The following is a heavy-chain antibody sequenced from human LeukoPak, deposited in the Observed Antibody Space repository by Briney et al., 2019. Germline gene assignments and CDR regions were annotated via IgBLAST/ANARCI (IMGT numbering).Heavy chain of an antibody. V-gene: IGHV1-18*01. D-gene: IGHD3-22*01. Sequence: ASVKVSCKASGYSFVLYGISWVRQAPGQGLEWMGWISAYNGNTNYAQKLQGRVTMTTDTSTSTAYMELRSLRSDDTAVYYCARDYNTYYYDSSGYYYYYYMDVWGKGTTVTISS. CDR3: ARDYNTYYYDSSGYYYYYYMDV. CDR2: ISAYNGNT. J-gene: IGHJ6*03. CDR1: GYSFVLYG.